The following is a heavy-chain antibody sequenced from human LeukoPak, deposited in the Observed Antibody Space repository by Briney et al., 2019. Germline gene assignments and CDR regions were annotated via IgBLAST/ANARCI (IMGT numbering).Heavy chain of an antibody. CDR2: ISYDGSNK. V-gene: IGHV3-30-3*01. CDR1: GFTFSSYA. D-gene: IGHD6-13*01. J-gene: IGHJ6*02. CDR3: ASFLKSIAAAVYGMDV. Sequence: ARSLRLSCAASGFTFSSYAMHWVRQAPGKGLEWVAVISYDGSNKYYADSVKGRFTISRDNSKNTLYLQMNSLRAEDTAVYYCASFLKSIAAAVYGMDVWGQGTTVTVSS.